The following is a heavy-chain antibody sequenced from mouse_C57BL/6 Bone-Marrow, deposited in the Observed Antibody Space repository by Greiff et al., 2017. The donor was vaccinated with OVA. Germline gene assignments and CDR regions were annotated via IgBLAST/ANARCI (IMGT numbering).Heavy chain of an antibody. D-gene: IGHD2-4*01. CDR1: GYTFTDYY. CDR2: INPYNGGT. V-gene: IGHV1-19*01. CDR3: AGVYDYVYAMDY. J-gene: IGHJ4*01. Sequence: EVQLQQSGPVLVKPGASVKMSCKASGYTFTDYYMNWVKQSHGKSLEWIGVINPYNGGTSYNQKFKGKATLTVDKSSSTAYMELNSLTSEDSAGYYCAGVYDYVYAMDYWGQGTSVTVSS.